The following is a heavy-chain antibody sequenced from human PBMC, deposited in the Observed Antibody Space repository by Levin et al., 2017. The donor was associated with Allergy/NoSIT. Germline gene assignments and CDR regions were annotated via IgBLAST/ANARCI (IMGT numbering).Heavy chain of an antibody. CDR3: FASGSYSGY. D-gene: IGHD3-10*01. CDR1: GFTFNIYW. V-gene: IGHV3-74*01. Sequence: PGESLKISCAASGFTFNIYWMHWVRQAPGKGLVWLSRIKGDGSTTSYADSVKGRFTISRDNAKNTLSLQMNSLRPEDTAVYYCFASGSYSGYWGQGTLVTVSS. J-gene: IGHJ4*02. CDR2: IKGDGSTT.